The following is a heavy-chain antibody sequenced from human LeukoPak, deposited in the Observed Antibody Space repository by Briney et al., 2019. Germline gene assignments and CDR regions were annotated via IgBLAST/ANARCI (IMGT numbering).Heavy chain of an antibody. V-gene: IGHV3-21*01. CDR2: ISRGSDHI. CDR1: GFTFSSYA. Sequence: GGSMRLSCAASGFTFSSYAMNWVRQAPGKGLEWVSSISRGSDHIFYADSMKGRFTISRDNAKNSLYLQMNSLGAEDTAVYYCARPYDTRGYFPDYWGQGTLVTVSS. J-gene: IGHJ4*02. D-gene: IGHD3-22*01. CDR3: ARPYDTRGYFPDY.